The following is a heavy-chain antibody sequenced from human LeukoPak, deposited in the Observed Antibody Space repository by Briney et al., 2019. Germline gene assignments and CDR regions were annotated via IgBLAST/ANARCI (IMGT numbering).Heavy chain of an antibody. V-gene: IGHV4-61*08. Sequence: SETLSLTCTVSGGSISSGGYYWSWIRQPPGKGLEWIGYIYYSGSTNYNPSLKSRVTISVDTSKNQFSLKLSSVTAADTAVYYCARGTLDYGDDRYFDYWGQGTLVTVSS. CDR3: ARGTLDYGDDRYFDY. CDR2: IYYSGST. J-gene: IGHJ4*02. CDR1: GGSISSGGYY. D-gene: IGHD4-17*01.